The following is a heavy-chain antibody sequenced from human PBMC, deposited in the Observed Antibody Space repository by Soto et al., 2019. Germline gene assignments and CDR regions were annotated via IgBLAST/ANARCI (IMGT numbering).Heavy chain of an antibody. Sequence: ASETLSLTCTVSGDSISSSNSHWGWTRQPPGKGLEYIGSVYYGGAIFYSGNIYYNPSLKSRVTISVDTSKNQFSLRLSSVTAADTGVYYCVRYDRINMKPYSPEGFHIWGQGTMVTVSS. J-gene: IGHJ3*02. CDR2: VYYGGAIFYSGNI. CDR1: GDSISSSNSH. CDR3: VRYDRINMKPYSPEGFHI. D-gene: IGHD3-3*02. V-gene: IGHV4-39*01.